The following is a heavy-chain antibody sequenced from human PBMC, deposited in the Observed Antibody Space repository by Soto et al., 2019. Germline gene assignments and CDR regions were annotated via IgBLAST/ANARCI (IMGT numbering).Heavy chain of an antibody. CDR1: GYTFTSYA. CDR2: INAGNGNT. D-gene: IGHD3-16*02. CDR3: ARGSPLSLDY. Sequence: QVQLVQSGAEVKKPGASVKVSCEASGYTFTSYAMHWVRQAPGQRLEWMGWINAGNGNTKYSQKFQGRVTVTRDTSASTAYMELSSLRSEDTAVYYCARGSPLSLDYWGQGTLVTVSS. V-gene: IGHV1-3*01. J-gene: IGHJ4*02.